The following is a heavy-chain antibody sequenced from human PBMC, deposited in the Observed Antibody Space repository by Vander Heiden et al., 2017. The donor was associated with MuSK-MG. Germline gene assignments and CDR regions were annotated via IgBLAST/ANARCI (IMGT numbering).Heavy chain of an antibody. CDR1: GFTVSSNY. Sequence: EVQLVESGGGLIQPGGSLRLSCAASGFTVSSNYMSWVRQAPGKGLEWVSVIYSGGSTYYADSVKGRFTISRDNSKNTLYLQMNSLRAEDTAVYYCARSHSSGWYHVNYWGQGTLVTVSS. CDR3: ARSHSSGWYHVNY. J-gene: IGHJ4*02. CDR2: IYSGGST. V-gene: IGHV3-53*01. D-gene: IGHD6-19*01.